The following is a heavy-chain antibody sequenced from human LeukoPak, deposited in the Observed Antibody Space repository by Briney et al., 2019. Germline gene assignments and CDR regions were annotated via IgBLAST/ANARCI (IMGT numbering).Heavy chain of an antibody. Sequence: SQTLSLTCAISGDSVSSNSVAWNWIRQSPSRGLEWLGRAYSRSRGGRDYAISVRSRINIDTDTSRNRFSLQLSSVTPEDTAVCYYARGTNSTFDVWGQGTMVTVSS. CDR3: ARGTNSTFDV. D-gene: IGHD1-7*01. J-gene: IGHJ3*01. CDR1: GDSVSSNSVA. V-gene: IGHV6-1*01. CDR2: AYSRSRGGR.